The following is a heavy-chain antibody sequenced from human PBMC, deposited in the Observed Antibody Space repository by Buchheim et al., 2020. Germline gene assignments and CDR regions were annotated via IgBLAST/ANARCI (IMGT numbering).Heavy chain of an antibody. Sequence: EVQLVQSGAEVKKPGESLRISCKASGYSFINYWIIWVRQMPGKGLEWMGRIDPSDSYTSYSPSFQGHVTISTVKPISTAYLQWNSLKASDTAVYYCARHVRGYSYSPNSDYWGQGTL. CDR2: IDPSDSYT. CDR3: ARHVRGYSYSPNSDY. V-gene: IGHV5-10-1*01. D-gene: IGHD5-18*01. J-gene: IGHJ4*02. CDR1: GYSFINYW.